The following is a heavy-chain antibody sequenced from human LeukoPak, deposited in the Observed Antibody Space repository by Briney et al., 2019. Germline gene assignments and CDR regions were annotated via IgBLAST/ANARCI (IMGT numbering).Heavy chain of an antibody. CDR3: ASSTSRNYMDV. Sequence: ASVKVSCKASGGTFSSYAISWVRQAPGQGLEWMGIINPSGGSTSYAQKFQGRVTMTRDTSTSTVYMELSSLRSEDTAVYYCASSTSRNYMDVWGKGTTVTVSS. J-gene: IGHJ6*03. V-gene: IGHV1-46*01. D-gene: IGHD6-6*01. CDR1: GGTFSSYA. CDR2: INPSGGST.